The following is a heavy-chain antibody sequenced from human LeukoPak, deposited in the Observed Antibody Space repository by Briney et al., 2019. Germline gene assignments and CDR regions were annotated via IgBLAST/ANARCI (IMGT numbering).Heavy chain of an antibody. CDR1: GGSISSYY. CDR3: ARTIGYCSGGSCYSGDNWFDP. Sequence: SETLSLTCTVSGGSISSYYWSWIRQPPGKGLEWIGDIYYSGSTNYNPSLKSRVTISVDTSKNQFSLKLSSVTAADTAVYYCARTIGYCSGGSCYSGDNWFDPWGQGTLVTVSS. D-gene: IGHD2-15*01. CDR2: IYYSGST. V-gene: IGHV4-59*01. J-gene: IGHJ5*02.